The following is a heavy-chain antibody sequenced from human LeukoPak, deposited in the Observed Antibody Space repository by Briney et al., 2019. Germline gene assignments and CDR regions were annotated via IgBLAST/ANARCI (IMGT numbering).Heavy chain of an antibody. Sequence: GGSLRLSCAASGFTFTSYAMSWVRQAPGKGLVWVSRIKSDGRTTTYADSVKGRFTISRDNAKNTLYLQMNSLRAEDTAVYYCAMIKEGWGQGTLVTVSS. CDR3: AMIKEG. CDR2: IKSDGRTT. CDR1: GFTFTSYA. J-gene: IGHJ4*02. V-gene: IGHV3-74*01. D-gene: IGHD3-22*01.